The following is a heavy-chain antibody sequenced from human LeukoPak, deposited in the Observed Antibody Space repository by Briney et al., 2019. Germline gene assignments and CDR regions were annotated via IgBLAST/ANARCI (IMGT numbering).Heavy chain of an antibody. D-gene: IGHD3-10*01. CDR1: GGSISSSSYY. J-gene: IGHJ4*02. CDR3: ARIMYSGDPWYYFDY. V-gene: IGHV4-39*01. CDR2: IYYSGST. Sequence: PSETLSLTCTVSGGSISSSSYYWGWLRQPPGKGLEWIGSIYYSGSTYYNPSLKSRVTISVDTSKNQFSLKLSSVTAADTAVYYCARIMYSGDPWYYFDYWGQGTLVTVSS.